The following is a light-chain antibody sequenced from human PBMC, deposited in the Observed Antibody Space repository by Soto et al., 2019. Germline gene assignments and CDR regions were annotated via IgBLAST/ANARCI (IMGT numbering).Light chain of an antibody. CDR1: QSISSW. V-gene: IGKV1-5*03. J-gene: IGKJ1*01. CDR3: QQYNDNWT. Sequence: DIQMTQSPSTLSASVGDRVTITCRASQSISSWLAWYQQKPGTAPKLLIYKASTLQSGVPSRFSGSGSGTEFTLTSSSLQPDDSATYDCQQYNDNWTFGQGTKVEIK. CDR2: KAS.